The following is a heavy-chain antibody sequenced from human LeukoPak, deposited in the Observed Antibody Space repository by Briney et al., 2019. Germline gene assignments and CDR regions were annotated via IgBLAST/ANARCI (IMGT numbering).Heavy chain of an antibody. V-gene: IGHV4-34*01. Sequence: PSETLSLTCAVYGGSFSGYYWSWIRQPPGKGLEWIGEINHSGSTNYTPSLKSRVTISVDTSKNQFSLKLSSVTAADTAVYYCARAMVVAATPTLDYWGQGTLVTVSS. CDR2: INHSGST. J-gene: IGHJ4*02. D-gene: IGHD2-15*01. CDR1: GGSFSGYY. CDR3: ARAMVVAATPTLDY.